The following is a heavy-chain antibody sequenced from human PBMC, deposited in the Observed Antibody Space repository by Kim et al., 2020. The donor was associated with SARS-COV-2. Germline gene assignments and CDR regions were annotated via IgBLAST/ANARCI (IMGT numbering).Heavy chain of an antibody. CDR2: IDGSGAYT. Sequence: GGSLRLSCVASGFTFSNYVMTWVRQAPGKGLDWVSSIDGSGAYTYYADSVKGRFTISRDNAKDTLFLQMNNLRAEDAAVYNCVRQTVAGTPRHWVDPWGQGALVTVSS. D-gene: IGHD6-19*01. CDR3: VRQTVAGTPRHWVDP. J-gene: IGHJ5*02. CDR1: GFTFSNYV. V-gene: IGHV3-23*01.